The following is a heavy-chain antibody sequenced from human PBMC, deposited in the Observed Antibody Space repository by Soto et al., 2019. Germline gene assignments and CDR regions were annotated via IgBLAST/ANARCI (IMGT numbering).Heavy chain of an antibody. CDR2: IKQDGSEK. V-gene: IGHV3-7*01. D-gene: IGHD3-10*01. J-gene: IGHJ6*02. CDR1: GFTFSSYW. Sequence: PGGSLRLSCAASGFTFSSYWMSWVRQAPGKGLEWVANIKQDGSEKYYVDSVKGRFTISRDNAKNSLYLQMNSLRAEDTAVYYCARFSLWFGGQRYYGMDVWGQGTTVTVSS. CDR3: ARFSLWFGGQRYYGMDV.